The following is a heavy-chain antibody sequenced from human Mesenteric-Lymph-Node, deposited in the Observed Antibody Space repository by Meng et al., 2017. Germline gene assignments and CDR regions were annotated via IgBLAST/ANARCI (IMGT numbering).Heavy chain of an antibody. J-gene: IGHJ4*02. Sequence: QGQRPGSGPGRVTPSSTLSLTCAVSGFSISSGRWWTWVRQPPGKGLEWIGEIHPSGSTNYNPSLKSRVTISLDKAKNLFSLELTSLTAADTAVYYCVRGGYYTFDSWGQGNLVTVSS. CDR3: VRGGYYTFDS. V-gene: IGHV4-4*02. CDR2: IHPSGST. CDR1: GFSISSGRW. D-gene: IGHD2-2*02.